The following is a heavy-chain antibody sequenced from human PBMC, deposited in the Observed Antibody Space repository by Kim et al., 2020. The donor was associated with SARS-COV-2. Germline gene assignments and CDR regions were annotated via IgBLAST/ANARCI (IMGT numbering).Heavy chain of an antibody. V-gene: IGHV4-59*08. Sequence: SETLSLTCTVSGGSINSFYWSWIRQPPGKGLEWIGYIYYSGSTNYNPSLNSRVTISVDTSKNQFSLKLTSVTAADTAVYYCARLGSARSAIDYWGQGTL. D-gene: IGHD3-3*01. J-gene: IGHJ4*02. CDR3: ARLGSARSAIDY. CDR1: GGSINSFY. CDR2: IYYSGST.